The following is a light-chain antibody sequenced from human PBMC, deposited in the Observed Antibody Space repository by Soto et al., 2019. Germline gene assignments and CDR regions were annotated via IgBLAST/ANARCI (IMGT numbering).Light chain of an antibody. CDR3: QQYGSSPPIT. J-gene: IGKJ5*01. CDR2: RAS. CDR1: QRVSSSD. Sequence: EIVLTQSPGTLSLSPGERATLSCRASQRVSSSDFAWYQHKPGQAPRLLIYRASSRATDIPDRFSGSGSGTDFTLTISRLEPEDFAVYYCQQYGSSPPITFGQGTRLEIK. V-gene: IGKV3-20*01.